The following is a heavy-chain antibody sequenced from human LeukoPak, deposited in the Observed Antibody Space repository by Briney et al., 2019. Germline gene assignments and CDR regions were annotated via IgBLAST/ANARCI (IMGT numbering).Heavy chain of an antibody. V-gene: IGHV4-61*02. Sequence: SQTLSLTCTVSGGSISSGSYYWSWIRQPAGKGLEWIGRIYTSGSTNYNPSLKSRATISVDTSKNQFSLKLSSVTAADTAVYYCARVPMPYYYYYMDVWGKGTTVTVSS. CDR3: ARVPMPYYYYYMDV. CDR2: IYTSGST. D-gene: IGHD2-2*01. J-gene: IGHJ6*03. CDR1: GGSISSGSYY.